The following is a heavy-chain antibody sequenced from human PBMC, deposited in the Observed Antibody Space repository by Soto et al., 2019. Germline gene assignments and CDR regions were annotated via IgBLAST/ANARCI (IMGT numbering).Heavy chain of an antibody. CDR2: ISSNGGST. CDR1: GFTFSSYA. J-gene: IGHJ4*02. V-gene: IGHV3-64D*08. CDR3: VKESDSSSWYVFDY. D-gene: IGHD6-13*01. Sequence: GGSLRLSCSASGFTFSSYAMHWVRQAPGKGLEYVSAISSNGGSTYYADSVKGRFTISRDNSKNTLYLQMSSLRAEDTAVYYCVKESDSSSWYVFDYWGQGTLVTVSS.